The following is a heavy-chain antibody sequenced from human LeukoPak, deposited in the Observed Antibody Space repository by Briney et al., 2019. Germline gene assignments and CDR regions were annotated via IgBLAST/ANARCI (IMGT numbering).Heavy chain of an antibody. CDR3: ARATIYGDYVGY. J-gene: IGHJ4*02. CDR1: GGSFSGYY. CDR2: INHSGST. Sequence: PSETLSLTCAVYGGSFSGYYWSWICQPPGKGLEWIGEINHSGSTNYNPSLKSRVTISVDTSKNQFSLKLSSVTAADTAVYYCARATIYGDYVGYWGQGTLVTVSS. D-gene: IGHD4-17*01. V-gene: IGHV4-34*01.